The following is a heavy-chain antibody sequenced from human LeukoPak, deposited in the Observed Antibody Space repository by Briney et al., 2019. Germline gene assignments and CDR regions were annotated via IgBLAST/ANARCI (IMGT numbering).Heavy chain of an antibody. V-gene: IGHV3-30-3*01. CDR2: ISYDGSNK. J-gene: IGHJ4*02. CDR3: AKDKDSYGTFDY. D-gene: IGHD5-18*01. Sequence: GGSLRLSCAASGFTFSSYAMHWVRQAPGKGLEWVAVISYDGSNKYYADSVKGRFTISRDNSKNTLYLQMNSLRAEDTAVYYCAKDKDSYGTFDYWGQGTLVTVSS. CDR1: GFTFSSYA.